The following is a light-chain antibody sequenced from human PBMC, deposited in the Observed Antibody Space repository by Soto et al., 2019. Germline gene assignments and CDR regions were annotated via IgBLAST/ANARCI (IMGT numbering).Light chain of an antibody. V-gene: IGKV1-5*03. CDR2: KAS. CDR3: QHYNSYSEA. J-gene: IGKJ1*01. Sequence: DIQMTQYPSTLSGSLGDRFTITCRASQTISSWLAWYQQKPGKAPKLLIYKASTLKSGVPSRFSGSGSGTEFTLTISSLQPDDFATYYCQHYNSYSEAFGQGTNVDI. CDR1: QTISSW.